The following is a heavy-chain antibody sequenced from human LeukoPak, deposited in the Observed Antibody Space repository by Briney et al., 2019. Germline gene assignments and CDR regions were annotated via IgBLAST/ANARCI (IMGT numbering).Heavy chain of an antibody. V-gene: IGHV3-7*01. CDR3: ARDYESGRDGYNGYYYYGMDV. CDR2: IKQDGSEK. D-gene: IGHD5-24*01. J-gene: IGHJ6*02. CDR1: GFTFSSYW. Sequence: PGGSLRLSCAASGFTFSSYWMSWVRQAPGKGLEWVANIKQDGSEKYYVDSVKGRFTISRDNAKNSLYQQMNSLRAEDTAVYYCARDYESGRDGYNGYYYYGMDVWGQGTTVTVSS.